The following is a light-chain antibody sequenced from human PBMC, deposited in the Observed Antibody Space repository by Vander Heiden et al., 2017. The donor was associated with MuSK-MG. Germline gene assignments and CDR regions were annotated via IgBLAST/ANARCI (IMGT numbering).Light chain of an antibody. CDR2: DVS. CDR3: NSYTSGSTLV. Sequence: QSALTQPASVSGSPGQSITISCTGTTRDVGAYDFVSWYQHHPGKAPKLMIYDVSNRPSGVSNRFSGSKSGNTASLTISGLQPEDEADYYCNSYTSGSTLVFGGGTKLTVL. J-gene: IGLJ3*02. V-gene: IGLV2-14*03. CDR1: TRDVGAYDF.